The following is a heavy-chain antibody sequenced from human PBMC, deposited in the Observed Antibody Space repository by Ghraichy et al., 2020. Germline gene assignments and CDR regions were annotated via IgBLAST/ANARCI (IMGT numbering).Heavy chain of an antibody. V-gene: IGHV1-2*02. CDR3: ARDIGWTVGGYYYYYMDV. CDR2: INPNSGVT. CDR1: GYTFTGYY. J-gene: IGHJ6*03. D-gene: IGHD3-3*01. Sequence: ASVKVSCKASGYTFTGYYMHWVRQAPGQGLEWMGWINPNSGVTNYAQNFQGRVTMTRDTSINTAYMELSRLRSDDTAVYYCARDIGWTVGGYYYYYMDVWGKGTTVTVSS.